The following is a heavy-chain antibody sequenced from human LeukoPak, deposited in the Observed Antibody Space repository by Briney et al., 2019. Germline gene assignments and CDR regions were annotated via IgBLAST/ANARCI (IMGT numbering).Heavy chain of an antibody. CDR2: ISNSSSTI. CDR3: AKDTPSRGEDAFDI. J-gene: IGHJ3*02. V-gene: IGHV3-48*01. Sequence: GGSLRLSCAASGFTFSSYSMNWVRQAPGKGLEWVSYISNSSSTIYYADSVKGRFTISRDNSKNTLYLQMNSLRAEDTAVYYCAKDTPSRGEDAFDIWGQGTMVTVSS. D-gene: IGHD6-25*01. CDR1: GFTFSSYS.